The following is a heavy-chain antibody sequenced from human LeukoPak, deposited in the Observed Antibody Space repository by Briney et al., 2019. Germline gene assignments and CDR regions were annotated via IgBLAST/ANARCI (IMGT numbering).Heavy chain of an antibody. CDR1: GGTFSSYA. CDR2: IIPIFGTA. D-gene: IGHD3-10*01. V-gene: IGHV1-69*06. Sequence: GASVKVSCKASGGTFSSYAISWVRQAPGQGLEWMGGIIPIFGTANYAQKFQGRVTITADKSTSTAYMELSSLRSEDTAVYCCARAYGSGSYYNFKGPSAGYYYHYYMDVWGKGTTVTVSS. CDR3: ARAYGSGSYYNFKGPSAGYYYHYYMDV. J-gene: IGHJ6*03.